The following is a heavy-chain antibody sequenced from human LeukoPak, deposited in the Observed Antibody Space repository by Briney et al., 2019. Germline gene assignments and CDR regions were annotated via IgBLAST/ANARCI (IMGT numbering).Heavy chain of an antibody. J-gene: IGHJ4*02. D-gene: IGHD3-16*02. CDR2: IYHSGST. CDR3: ARHGSYRGIAATF. CDR1: GGSISSGGYY. Sequence: SQTLSLTCTVSGGSISSGGYYWSWIRQPPGKGLEWIGYIYHSGSTYYNPSLKSRATISVDRSKNQFSLKLSSVTAADTAVYYCARHGSYRGIAATFWGQGTLVTVSS. V-gene: IGHV4-30-2*01.